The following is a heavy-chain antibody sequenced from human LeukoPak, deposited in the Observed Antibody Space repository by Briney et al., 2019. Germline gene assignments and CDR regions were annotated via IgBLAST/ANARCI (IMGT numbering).Heavy chain of an antibody. CDR2: IKSKTDGGTT. D-gene: IGHD3-16*02. J-gene: IGHJ4*02. CDR1: GFTFTNAW. V-gene: IGHV3-15*01. Sequence: GGSLRLSCAASGFTFTNAWLSWVRQAPGKGLEWVGRIKSKTDGGTTDYAAPVKGGFTISRDDSNNTLFLQMNSLKTEDTAVYYCTTDISDGDYWGQGTLVTVSS. CDR3: TTDISDGDY.